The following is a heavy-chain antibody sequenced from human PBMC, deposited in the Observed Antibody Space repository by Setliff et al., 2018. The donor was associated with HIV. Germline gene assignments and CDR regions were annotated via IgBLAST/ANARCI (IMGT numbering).Heavy chain of an antibody. CDR1: GGSISTHY. J-gene: IGHJ4*02. CDR2: IYNSGRG. D-gene: IGHD3-22*01. CDR3: ARARYYYDPDNTGSSGEYFDY. V-gene: IGHV4-59*11. Sequence: PSETLSLTCTVSGGSISTHYWSWIRQPPGKGLQWIGYIYNSGRGNYNPSLKSRISMSVDTSKNQFSLKLSSVTAADTAVYYCARARYYYDPDNTGSSGEYFDYWGQGALVTVSS.